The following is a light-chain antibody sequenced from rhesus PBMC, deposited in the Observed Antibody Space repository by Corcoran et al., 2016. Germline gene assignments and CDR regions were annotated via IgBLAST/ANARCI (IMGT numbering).Light chain of an antibody. CDR1: QGISSY. CDR3: QQGNSNPWT. Sequence: DIQMSQSPSSLSASVGDRVTITCRASQGISSYLNWYQQKPGTAPKLLIYYANSLDSGVPSRFSGSGSGTDFTLTISSLQPEDFATYYCQQGNSNPWTFGQGTKVEIK. CDR2: YAN. V-gene: IGKV1-32*02. J-gene: IGKJ1*01.